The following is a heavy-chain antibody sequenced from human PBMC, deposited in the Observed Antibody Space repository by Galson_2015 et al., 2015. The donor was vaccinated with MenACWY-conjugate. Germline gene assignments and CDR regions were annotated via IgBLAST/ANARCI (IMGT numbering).Heavy chain of an antibody. D-gene: IGHD1-26*01. V-gene: IGHV3-74*01. CDR3: ARLGGNYRTTSHFDY. CDR2: GRST. Sequence: GRSTSYVDSVKARFTISRDNAKNTLYLQMNSLRAEDTAVYYCARLGGNYRTTSHFDYWGQGTLVTVSS. J-gene: IGHJ4*02.